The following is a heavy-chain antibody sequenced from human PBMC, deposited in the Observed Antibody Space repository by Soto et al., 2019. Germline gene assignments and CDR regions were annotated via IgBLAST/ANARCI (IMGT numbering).Heavy chain of an antibody. D-gene: IGHD5-18*01. CDR2: IYYSGST. J-gene: IGHJ5*02. CDR3: AREGYSYGYDWFDP. CDR1: GGSISSGGYY. Sequence: SETLSLTCTVSGGSISSGGYYWSWIRQHPGKGLEWIGYIYYSGSTYYNPSLKSRVTISVDTSKNQFSLKLSSVTAADTAVYYCAREGYSYGYDWFDPWGQGTLVTVSS. V-gene: IGHV4-31*03.